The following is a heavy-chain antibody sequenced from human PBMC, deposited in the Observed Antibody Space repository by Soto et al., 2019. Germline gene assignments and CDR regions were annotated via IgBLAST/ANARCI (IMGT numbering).Heavy chain of an antibody. V-gene: IGHV1-18*01. D-gene: IGHD3-10*01. Sequence: QVQLVQSGAEMKNPGASVKVSCKASGYTFTSYGIIWVRQAPGQGLEWMGWISGFNDDTNHAQKLQGRVTMTKDTSTSTAYMEVRSLKSGDTAVYYCARSGSYYPARNWFGPWGQGTLVTVSS. CDR3: ARSGSYYPARNWFGP. J-gene: IGHJ5*02. CDR2: ISGFNDDT. CDR1: GYTFTSYG.